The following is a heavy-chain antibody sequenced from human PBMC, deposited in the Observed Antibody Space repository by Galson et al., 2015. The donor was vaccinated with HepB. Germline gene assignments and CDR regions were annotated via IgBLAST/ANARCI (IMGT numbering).Heavy chain of an antibody. CDR3: AREGGQYCSSTSCYSFDY. V-gene: IGHV3-21*01. Sequence: SLRLSCAASGFTFSSYSMNWVRQAPGKGLEWVSSISSSSSYIYYADSVKGRFTISRDNAKNSLYLQMNSLRAEDTAVYYCAREGGQYCSSTSCYSFDYWGQGTLVTVSS. J-gene: IGHJ4*02. CDR1: GFTFSSYS. D-gene: IGHD2-2*01. CDR2: ISSSSSYI.